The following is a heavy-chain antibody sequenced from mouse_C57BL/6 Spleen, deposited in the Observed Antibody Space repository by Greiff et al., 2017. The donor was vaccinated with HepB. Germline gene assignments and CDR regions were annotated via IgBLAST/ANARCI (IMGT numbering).Heavy chain of an antibody. CDR1: GFTFSDYG. CDR2: ISSGSSTI. J-gene: IGHJ2*01. Sequence: EVQGVESGGGLVKPGGSLKLSCAASGFTFSDYGMHWVRQAPEQGLEWVAYISSGSSTIYYADTVKGRFTISRDNAKNTLFLQMTSRMSEDTAMYYCASSLGRDYFVSWGQGTTLTVSS. V-gene: IGHV5-17*01. CDR3: ASSLGRDYFVS. D-gene: IGHD4-1*01.